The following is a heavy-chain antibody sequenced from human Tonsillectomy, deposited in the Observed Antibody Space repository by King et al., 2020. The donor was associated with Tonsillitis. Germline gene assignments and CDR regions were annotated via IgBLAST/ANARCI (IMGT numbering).Heavy chain of an antibody. Sequence: VQLVESGGGLVKPGGSLRLSCAASGFTFSDYYMSWIRQAPGKGLEWVSYISSSGSTIYYADSVKGRFTISRDNAKNSLYLQMNSLRAEDTAVYYCASDGVTIFGVVTNDAFDIWGQGTMVTVSS. CDR3: ASDGVTIFGVVTNDAFDI. D-gene: IGHD3-3*01. V-gene: IGHV3-11*01. J-gene: IGHJ3*02. CDR2: ISSSGSTI. CDR1: GFTFSDYY.